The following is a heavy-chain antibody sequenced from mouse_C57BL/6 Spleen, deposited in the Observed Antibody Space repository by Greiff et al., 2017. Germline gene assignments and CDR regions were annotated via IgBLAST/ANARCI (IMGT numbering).Heavy chain of an antibody. V-gene: IGHV1-69*01. CDR3: ARYHDGYYFDY. D-gene: IGHD2-3*01. CDR1: GYTFTSYW. Sequence: QVQLQQPGAELVMPGASVKLSCKASGYTFTSYWMHWVKQRPGQGLEWIGEIDPSDSYTNYNQKFKGKSTLTVDKSSSTAYMQLSSLTSEDSAVYYCARYHDGYYFDYWGQGTTLTVSS. J-gene: IGHJ2*01. CDR2: IDPSDSYT.